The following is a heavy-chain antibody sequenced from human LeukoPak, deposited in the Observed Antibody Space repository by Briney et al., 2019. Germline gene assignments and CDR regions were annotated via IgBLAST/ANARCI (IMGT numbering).Heavy chain of an antibody. CDR2: ISAYNGNT. J-gene: IGHJ4*02. CDR3: ARASLGYSSSTSCLGRRFDY. CDR1: GGTFSSYA. Sequence: ASVKVSCXASGGTFSSYAISWVRLAPGQGLEWMGWISAYNGNTNYAQKLQGRVTMTTDTSTSTAYMELRSLRSDDTAVYYCARASLGYSSSTSCLGRRFDYWGQGTLVTVSS. D-gene: IGHD2-2*01. V-gene: IGHV1-18*01.